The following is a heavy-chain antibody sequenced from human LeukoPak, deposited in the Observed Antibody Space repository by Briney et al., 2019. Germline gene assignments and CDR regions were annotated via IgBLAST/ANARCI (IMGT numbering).Heavy chain of an antibody. CDR3: ARDYGSGSYQISFYYYYYMDV. J-gene: IGHJ6*03. V-gene: IGHV3-7*01. Sequence: GGSLRLSCAASGFTFSSYWMSWVRQAPGKGLEWVANIKQDGSEKYYVDSVKGRFTISRDNAKNSLYLQMNSLRAEDTAVYYCARDYGSGSYQISFYYYYYMDVWGKGTTVTVSS. CDR2: IKQDGSEK. D-gene: IGHD3-10*01. CDR1: GFTFSSYW.